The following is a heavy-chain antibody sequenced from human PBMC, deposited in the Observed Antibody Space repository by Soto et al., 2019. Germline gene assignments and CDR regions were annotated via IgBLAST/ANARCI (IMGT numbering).Heavy chain of an antibody. Sequence: GGSLRLSCAASGFTFSSYGMHWVRQAPGKGLEWVAVISYDGSNKFYADSVKGRFTISRDNSKNTLYLQMNSLRAEDTALYYCAKDHWAAYYYDSRGAFDIWGQGTMVTVS. V-gene: IGHV3-30*18. CDR2: ISYDGSNK. D-gene: IGHD3-22*01. CDR1: GFTFSSYG. J-gene: IGHJ3*02. CDR3: AKDHWAAYYYDSRGAFDI.